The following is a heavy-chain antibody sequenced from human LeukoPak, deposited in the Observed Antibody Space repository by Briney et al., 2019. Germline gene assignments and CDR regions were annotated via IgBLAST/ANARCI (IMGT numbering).Heavy chain of an antibody. D-gene: IGHD6-19*01. CDR3: ARDPVAGPLGSWFDP. J-gene: IGHJ5*02. V-gene: IGHV1-18*04. Sequence: ASVKVSCKASGYTFTSYGISWVRQAPGQGLEWMGWIIAYNGNTNYAQKLQGRVTMTTDTSTSTAYMELRSLRSDDAAVYYCARDPVAGPLGSWFDPWGQGTLVTVSS. CDR2: IIAYNGNT. CDR1: GYTFTSYG.